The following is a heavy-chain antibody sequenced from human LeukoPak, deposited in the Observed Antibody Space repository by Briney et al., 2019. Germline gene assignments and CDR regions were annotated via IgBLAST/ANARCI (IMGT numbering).Heavy chain of an antibody. V-gene: IGHV3-21*01. CDR2: ITSSSRYI. Sequence: GGSLRLSCAASGFTFSTYTMTWVRQAPGKGLEWVSSITSSSRYIYYVDSVKGRFTISRDNAKNSVYLQMNSLRAEDTAVYYCGRVGTYGDYFDYWGQGTLVTVSS. CDR1: GFTFSTYT. J-gene: IGHJ4*02. CDR3: GRVGTYGDYFDY. D-gene: IGHD4-17*01.